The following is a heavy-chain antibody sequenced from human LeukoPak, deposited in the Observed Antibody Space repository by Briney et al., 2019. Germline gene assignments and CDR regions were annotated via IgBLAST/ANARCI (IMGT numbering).Heavy chain of an antibody. D-gene: IGHD5-18*01. Sequence: PGGSLRLSCKGSGYSFTNYRISWVRHMPGRGLEWMGWIDASDSYTNYSPSFQGHVTISADKSSSTAYLQWSSLKASDTAIYYCARHVLYSYGPQWWFDPWAREPWSPSPQ. CDR3: ARHVLYSYGPQWWFDP. J-gene: IGHJ5*02. V-gene: IGHV5-10-1*01. CDR2: IDASDSYT. CDR1: GYSFTNYR.